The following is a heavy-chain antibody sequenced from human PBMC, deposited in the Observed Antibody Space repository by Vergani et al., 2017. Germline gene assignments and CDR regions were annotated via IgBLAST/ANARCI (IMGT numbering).Heavy chain of an antibody. V-gene: IGHV4-34*01. D-gene: IGHD6-6*01. CDR2: INHSGST. CDR3: ARGRRSIAAEYYNYYYMDV. Sequence: QVQLQQWGAGLLKPSETLSLTCAVYGGSFSGYYWSWIRQPPGKGLEWIGEINHSGSTNYNPSLKSRVTISVDTSKNQFYLKLSSVTAADTAVYYCARGRRSIAAEYYNYYYMDVWGKGTTVTVSS. CDR1: GGSFSGYY. J-gene: IGHJ6*03.